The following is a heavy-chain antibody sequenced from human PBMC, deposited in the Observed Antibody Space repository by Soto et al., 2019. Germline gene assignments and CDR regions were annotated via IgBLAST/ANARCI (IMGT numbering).Heavy chain of an antibody. CDR2: IYYSGST. Sequence: ASETLSPPCTVSGWSISRYYSGLIPPPPGKGLEWIGYIYYSGSTNYNPSLKSRVTISVDTSKNQFSLRLSSVTAADTAVYYCARLLTNYGDYEFDYWGQGTLVTVSS. CDR1: GWSISRYY. CDR3: ARLLTNYGDYEFDY. V-gene: IGHV4-59*08. D-gene: IGHD4-17*01. J-gene: IGHJ4*02.